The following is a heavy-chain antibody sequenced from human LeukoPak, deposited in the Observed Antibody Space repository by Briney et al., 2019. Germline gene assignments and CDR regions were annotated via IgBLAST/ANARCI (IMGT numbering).Heavy chain of an antibody. CDR1: GGSISSGSYY. V-gene: IGHV4-39*01. D-gene: IGHD6-13*01. CDR3: ASAAAAGTTGFDY. CDR2: IYYSGST. Sequence: SETLSLTCTVSGGSISSGSYYWSWIRQPAGKGLEWIGSIYYSGSTYYNPSLKSRVTISVDTSKNQFSLKLSSVTAADTAVYYCASAAAAGTTGFDYWGQGTLVTVSS. J-gene: IGHJ4*02.